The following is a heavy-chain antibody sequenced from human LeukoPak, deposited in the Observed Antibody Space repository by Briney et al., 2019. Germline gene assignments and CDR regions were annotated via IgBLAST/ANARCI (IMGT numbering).Heavy chain of an antibody. CDR3: ARDLRAKIGGADSYFDY. CDR2: INPNSGGT. Sequence: ASVKVSCKASGYTFTGYYMHWVRQAPGQGHEWMGWINPNSGGTNYAQKFQGTVTMTRDTSISTAYMELRRLRSDDTAVYYCARDLRAKIGGADSYFDYWGQGTLVTVSS. CDR1: GYTFTGYY. J-gene: IGHJ4*02. D-gene: IGHD3-10*01. V-gene: IGHV1-2*02.